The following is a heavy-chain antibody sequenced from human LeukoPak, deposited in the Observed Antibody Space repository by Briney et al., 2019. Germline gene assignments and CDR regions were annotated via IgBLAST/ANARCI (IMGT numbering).Heavy chain of an antibody. D-gene: IGHD2-15*01. Sequence: GGSLRLSCAASGFAVSSNYVSWVRQAPGKGLEWVSVIYSGGNIYYADSVRGRFTISRDNSKNTLYLQMNSLRVEDTAVYYCARGPVAATLYFSSWGQGTLVTVSS. CDR2: IYSGGNI. CDR1: GFAVSSNY. V-gene: IGHV3-53*01. J-gene: IGHJ4*02. CDR3: ARGPVAATLYFSS.